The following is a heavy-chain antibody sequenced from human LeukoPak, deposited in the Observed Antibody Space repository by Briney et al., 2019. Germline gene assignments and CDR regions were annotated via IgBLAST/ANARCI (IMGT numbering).Heavy chain of an antibody. D-gene: IGHD6-19*01. J-gene: IGHJ4*02. V-gene: IGHV1-2*02. CDR1: GYTFTGYY. Sequence: ASVKVSCKASGYTFTGYYLHWVRQAPGQGLEWVGGINSNNGDTHYAQKFQGRVTMTRDTPISTAYMELSSLRSDDTAVYYCARRNIAVAGLGFDYWGQGTLVTVSS. CDR2: INSNNGDT. CDR3: ARRNIAVAGLGFDY.